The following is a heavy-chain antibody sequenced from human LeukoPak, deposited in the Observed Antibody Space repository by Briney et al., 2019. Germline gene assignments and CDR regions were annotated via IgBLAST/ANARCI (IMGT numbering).Heavy chain of an antibody. CDR3: AKVAKYYYGSETYYFFEH. Sequence: PGGSLRLSCAASGFTFTTYWMSWVRQAPGKGLEWVANIKQDGTEKYYVDSVKGRFTISSDNAKSSLYLQMNSLRVEDTAVYYCAKVAKYYYGSETYYFFEHWGQGTPVTASS. V-gene: IGHV3-7*01. J-gene: IGHJ4*02. CDR1: GFTFTTYW. CDR2: IKQDGTEK. D-gene: IGHD3-10*01.